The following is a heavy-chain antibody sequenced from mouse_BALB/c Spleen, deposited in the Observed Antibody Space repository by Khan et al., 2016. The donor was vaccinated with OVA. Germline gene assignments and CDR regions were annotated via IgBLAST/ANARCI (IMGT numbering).Heavy chain of an antibody. D-gene: IGHD1-1*01. Sequence: VQLKESGPGLVKPSQSLSLTCTVTGYSITSDYAWNWIRQFPGNKLEWMGYISYSGNTNYNPSLRSRISITRDTSKNQFFLQLNSVTTEDTATYYGARVYGGDFDYWGQCTTLTVSS. V-gene: IGHV3-2*02. CDR3: ARVYGGDFDY. J-gene: IGHJ2*01. CDR2: ISYSGNT. CDR1: GYSITSDYA.